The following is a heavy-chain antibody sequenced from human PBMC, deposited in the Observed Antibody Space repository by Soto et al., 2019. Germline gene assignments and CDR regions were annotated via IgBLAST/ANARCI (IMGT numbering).Heavy chain of an antibody. CDR2: IIPIFGTA. CDR1: GGTFSSYA. J-gene: IGHJ6*02. D-gene: IGHD2-2*01. V-gene: IGHV1-69*12. Sequence: QVQLVQSGAEVKKPGSSVKVSCKASGGTFSSYAISWVRQAPGQGLEWMGGIIPIFGTADYAQKFQGRVTIPADEPTSTAYMELSSLRSEDTAVYYCASHSSLRGYCISTSCYGYYYGMDVWGQGTTVTVSS. CDR3: ASHSSLRGYCISTSCYGYYYGMDV.